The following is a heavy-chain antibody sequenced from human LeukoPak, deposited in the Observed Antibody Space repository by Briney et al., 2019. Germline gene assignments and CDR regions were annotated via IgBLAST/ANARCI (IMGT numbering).Heavy chain of an antibody. D-gene: IGHD3-22*01. CDR3: ARQDYYDSSGYYYYYFDY. CDR2: IYYSEST. CDR1: GGSISSSRYY. V-gene: IGHV4-39*01. Sequence: SETLSLTCTVSGGSISSSRYYWGWIRQPPGKGLEWIGSIYYSESTYYNPSLKSRVTISVDTSKNQFSLKLSSVTAADTAVYYCARQDYYDSSGYYYYYFDYWGQGTLVTVSS. J-gene: IGHJ4*02.